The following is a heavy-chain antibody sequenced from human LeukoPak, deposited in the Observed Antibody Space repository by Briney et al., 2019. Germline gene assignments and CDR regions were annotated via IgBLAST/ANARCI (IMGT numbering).Heavy chain of an antibody. J-gene: IGHJ5*02. CDR1: GGAFSSYG. Sequence: ASVKVSFKASGGAFSSYGFSWVRQAPGPGLEWMGGIIPIFGTANYAQKFQGRVTITADESTSTAYMELSSLRSEDTAVYYCARDRASTIFGVVIIGPWFDPWGQGTLVTVSS. D-gene: IGHD3-3*01. CDR2: IIPIFGTA. CDR3: ARDRASTIFGVVIIGPWFDP. V-gene: IGHV1-69*13.